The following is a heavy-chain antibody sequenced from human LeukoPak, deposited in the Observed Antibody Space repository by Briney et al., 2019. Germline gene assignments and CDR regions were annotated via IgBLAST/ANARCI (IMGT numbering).Heavy chain of an antibody. CDR2: XXXTVRDT. Sequence: GGSLXLSCAASGFTFSAYGMXXXXXXPXXXXXWVSXXXXTVRDTWYXXXXXXXFXXXXXNSRDTVYRQMSSLRPEDTALYFCAKDNYGGIFASWGQGTLVTVSS. CDR3: AKDNYGGIFAS. D-gene: IGHD4-17*01. V-gene: IGHV3-23*01. CDR1: GFTFSAYG. J-gene: IGHJ4*02.